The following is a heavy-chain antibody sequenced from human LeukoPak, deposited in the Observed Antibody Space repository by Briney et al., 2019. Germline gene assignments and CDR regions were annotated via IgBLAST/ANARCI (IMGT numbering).Heavy chain of an antibody. CDR1: GFTFNSYG. CDR3: AKDRDGVTYYYDSSGFGLRDY. Sequence: PGGSLRLSCAAPGFTFNSYGMSWGRQAAGKGLEWVSAISASGGSTYYADSVKGRFTISRDNSKNTLYLQMNSLRAEDTAVYYCAKDRDGVTYYYDSSGFGLRDYWGQGTLVTVSS. V-gene: IGHV3-23*01. D-gene: IGHD3-22*01. CDR2: ISASGGST. J-gene: IGHJ4*02.